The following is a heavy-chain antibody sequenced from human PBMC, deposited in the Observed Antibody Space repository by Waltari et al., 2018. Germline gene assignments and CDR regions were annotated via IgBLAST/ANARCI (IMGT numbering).Heavy chain of an antibody. CDR1: GFTFSSYA. J-gene: IGHJ6*02. D-gene: IGHD4-17*01. CDR3: ARDTAVTTFYYYYGMDV. V-gene: IGHV3-23*01. CDR2: MSGSGGST. Sequence: EVQLLESGGGLVQPGGSLRLSCAASGFTFSSYAMSWVRQAPGKGLEWVSAMSGSGGSTYYADSVKGRFTISRDNAKNSLYLQMNSLRAEDTAVYYCARDTAVTTFYYYYGMDVWGQGTTVTVSS.